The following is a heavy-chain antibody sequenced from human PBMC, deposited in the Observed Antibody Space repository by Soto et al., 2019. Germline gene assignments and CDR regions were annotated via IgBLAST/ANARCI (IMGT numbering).Heavy chain of an antibody. V-gene: IGHV4-59*01. D-gene: IGHD1-26*01. Sequence: QVQLQESGPGLVKPSETLSLTCTVSGGSISSYYWSWIRQPPGKGLEWIGYIYYSGSTNYNPSLKSRVTISVDTSKNQCSRKLSSVTAADTAVYYCARARESGSYYFSWFDPWGQGTLVTVSS. CDR3: ARARESGSYYFSWFDP. CDR1: GGSISSYY. CDR2: IYYSGST. J-gene: IGHJ5*02.